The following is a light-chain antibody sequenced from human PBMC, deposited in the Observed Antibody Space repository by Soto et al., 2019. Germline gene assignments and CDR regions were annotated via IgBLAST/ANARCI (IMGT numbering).Light chain of an antibody. Sequence: QSALTQPPSASGAPGQSVTISCTGTSSDVGGGNYVSWYQQHPGKAPKLIIYEVSMRPSGVPDRFSGSKSANTASLTVSGLQAEDEADYYFTSRAGLSVLFGGGTKRTVL. V-gene: IGLV2-8*01. CDR3: TSRAGLSVL. CDR2: EVS. CDR1: SSDVGGGNY. J-gene: IGLJ3*02.